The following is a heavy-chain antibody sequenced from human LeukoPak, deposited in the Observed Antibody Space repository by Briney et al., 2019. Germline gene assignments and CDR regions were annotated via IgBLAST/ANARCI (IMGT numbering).Heavy chain of an antibody. CDR2: ISGSGGST. CDR1: GFTFSSYA. J-gene: IGHJ4*02. CDR3: AKDIAARCFLPDY. D-gene: IGHD6-6*01. Sequence: GGSLRLSCAASGFTFSSYAMSWVRQAPGKGLEWVSAISGSGGSTCYADSVKGRFTISRDNSKNTLYLQMNSLRAEDTAVYYCAKDIAARCFLPDYWGQGTLVTVSS. V-gene: IGHV3-23*01.